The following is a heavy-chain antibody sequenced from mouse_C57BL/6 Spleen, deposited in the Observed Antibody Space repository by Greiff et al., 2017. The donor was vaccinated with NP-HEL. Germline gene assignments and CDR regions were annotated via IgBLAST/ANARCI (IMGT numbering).Heavy chain of an antibody. J-gene: IGHJ2*01. CDR3: ARSKELSN. Sequence: QVQLQQPGAELVRPGTSVKLSCKASGYTFTSYWMHWVKQRPGQGLEWIGVIDPSDSYTNSKQKFKGKATLTVDTSSSTAYMQLSSLTSEDSAVYYCARSKELSNWGQGTTLTVSS. V-gene: IGHV1-59*01. CDR1: GYTFTSYW. CDR2: IDPSDSYT.